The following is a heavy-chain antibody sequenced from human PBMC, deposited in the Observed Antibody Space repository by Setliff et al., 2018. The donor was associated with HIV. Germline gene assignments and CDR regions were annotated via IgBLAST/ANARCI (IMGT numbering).Heavy chain of an antibody. CDR3: ARQLRSNYRFPYFDY. J-gene: IGHJ4*02. CDR1: GYSFTSHW. CDR2: IYPDDSDT. D-gene: IGHD4-4*01. V-gene: IGHV5-51*01. Sequence: PGESLKISCKASGYSFTSHWIGWVRQMPGKGLEWMGIIYPDDSDTRYSPSFQGQVTISVDKSISTAYLQWSSLEASDTAIYYCARQLRSNYRFPYFDYWGQGTLVTVSS.